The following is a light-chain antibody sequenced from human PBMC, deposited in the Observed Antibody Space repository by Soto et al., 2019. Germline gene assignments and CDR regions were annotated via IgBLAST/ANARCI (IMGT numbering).Light chain of an antibody. CDR3: QQYSSHST. V-gene: IGKV1-5*03. J-gene: IGKJ1*01. CDR2: QAS. CDR1: QSTSSY. Sequence: DMQMAQSPSSLSASIRDRVTITSRASQSTSSYLAWYQQKPGKAPKLLIYQASSLENGVPSRFSGSGSGTEFSLTISSLQPADFATYYGQQYSSHSTFGQGTKVNIK.